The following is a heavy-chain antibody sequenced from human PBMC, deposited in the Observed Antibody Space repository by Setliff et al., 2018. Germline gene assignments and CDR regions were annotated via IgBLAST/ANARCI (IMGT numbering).Heavy chain of an antibody. CDR1: GGSISSSDFY. CDR2: MYFSGST. CDR3: ATRKSSGRLYYMDV. J-gene: IGHJ6*03. Sequence: KTSETLSLTCTVSGGSISSSDFYWGWIRQPPGKGLEWIGSMYFSGSTYYNPSLKSRVTMSIDKSKIEFSLKMSSLTAADTAVSYCATRKSSGRLYYMDVWGKGTTVTVSS. V-gene: IGHV4-39*07. D-gene: IGHD1-26*01.